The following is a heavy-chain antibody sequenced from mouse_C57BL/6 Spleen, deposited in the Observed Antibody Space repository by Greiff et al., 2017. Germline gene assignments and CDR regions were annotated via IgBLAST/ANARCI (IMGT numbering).Heavy chain of an antibody. CDR3: ATPIYYYGSSYSDYAMDY. D-gene: IGHD1-1*01. CDR1: GYAFSSYW. V-gene: IGHV1-80*01. J-gene: IGHJ4*01. Sequence: VQLQQSGAELVKPGASVKISCKASGYAFSSYWMNWVKQRPGKGLEWIGQIYPGDGDTNYNGKFKGKATLTADKSSSTAYMQLSSLTSEDSAVYFCATPIYYYGSSYSDYAMDYWGQGTSVTVSS. CDR2: IYPGDGDT.